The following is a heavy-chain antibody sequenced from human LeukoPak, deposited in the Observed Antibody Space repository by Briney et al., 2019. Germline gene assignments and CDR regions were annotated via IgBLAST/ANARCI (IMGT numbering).Heavy chain of an antibody. Sequence: GGSLRLSCAASGFTISSYSISWVRQAPGKGLEWVSLISGAGSPYYADSVKGRFTISRDNSKNTLYLQMNSLRAEDTAVYYCAKEPRHCGGDCFSLLDCWGQGTLVTVSS. D-gene: IGHD2-21*02. CDR3: AKEPRHCGGDCFSLLDC. V-gene: IGHV3-23*01. CDR2: ISGAGSP. J-gene: IGHJ4*02. CDR1: GFTISSYS.